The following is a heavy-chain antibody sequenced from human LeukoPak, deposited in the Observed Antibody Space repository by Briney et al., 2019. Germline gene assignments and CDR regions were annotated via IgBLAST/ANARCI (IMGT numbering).Heavy chain of an antibody. CDR2: ISSSSSYI. D-gene: IGHD5-18*01. J-gene: IGHJ4*02. V-gene: IGHV3-21*01. Sequence: PGGSLRLSCAASGFTFSSYSMNWVRQAPGKGLEWVSSISSSSSYIYYADSVKGRFTISRDNAKNSLYLQMNSLRAEDTAVYYCARAGPAMVIFLGYWGQGTLVTVSS. CDR3: ARAGPAMVIFLGY. CDR1: GFTFSSYS.